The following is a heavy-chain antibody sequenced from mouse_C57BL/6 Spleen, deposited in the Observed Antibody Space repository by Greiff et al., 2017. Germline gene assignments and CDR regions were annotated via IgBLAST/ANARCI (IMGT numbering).Heavy chain of an antibody. CDR1: GYTFTSYW. CDR3: ARMGKLYSLYAMDY. D-gene: IGHD2-12*01. J-gene: IGHJ4*01. Sequence: QVQLQQSGAELVKPGASVKMSCKASGYTFTSYWLTWVKQRPGQGLGWIGDIYPGGGSTNYNEKFKGKATLTVDTSSSTAYMQLSSLTSEDSAVYYGARMGKLYSLYAMDYWGQGTSVTVSS. CDR2: IYPGGGST. V-gene: IGHV1-55*01.